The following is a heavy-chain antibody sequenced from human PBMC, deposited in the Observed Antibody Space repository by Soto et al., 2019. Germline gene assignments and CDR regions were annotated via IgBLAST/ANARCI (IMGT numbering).Heavy chain of an antibody. D-gene: IGHD6-25*01. V-gene: IGHV3-74*01. CDR1: GFTFSSNY. Sequence: WGSLRLSCAASGFTFSSNYMHWVRQAPGKGLVWVSRIKTDGSSTTYADSVRGRFTISRDNAQNTLYLQMSSLRAEDTAVYYCARATRAAGDYYFDYWGQGTPVTVSS. J-gene: IGHJ4*02. CDR3: ARATRAAGDYYFDY. CDR2: IKTDGSST.